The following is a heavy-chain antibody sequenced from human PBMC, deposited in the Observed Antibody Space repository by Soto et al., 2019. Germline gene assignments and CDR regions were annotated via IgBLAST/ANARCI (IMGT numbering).Heavy chain of an antibody. CDR1: GFTFRSYW. J-gene: IGHJ4*02. CDR2: INQDGSDT. Sequence: VHPVESGGVLVQPGGSLRLSCTVSGFTFRSYWMHWVRQAPGKGLVWVSRINQDGSDTTYADSVRGRFTISRDNAKDTLYLQMNSRRAEDTAIYYCANVTPWLWDYWGQGALVTVSS. CDR3: ANVTPWLWDY. V-gene: IGHV3-74*01. D-gene: IGHD6-19*01.